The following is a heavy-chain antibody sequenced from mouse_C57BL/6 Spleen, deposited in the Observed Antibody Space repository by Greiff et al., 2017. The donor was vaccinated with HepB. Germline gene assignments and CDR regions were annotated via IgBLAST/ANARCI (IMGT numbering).Heavy chain of an antibody. V-gene: IGHV5-4*01. Sequence: EVQLQESGGGLVKPGGSLKLSCAASGFTFSSYAMSWVRQTPEKRLEWVATISDGGSYNYYPDNVKGRFTISRDNAKNNLYLQMCRLKSEYTAMYYCARDVGSSYGCFDYWGQSTTLTVSS. CDR2: ISDGGSYN. CDR1: GFTFSSYA. CDR3: ARDVGSSYGCFDY. J-gene: IGHJ2*01. D-gene: IGHD1-1*01.